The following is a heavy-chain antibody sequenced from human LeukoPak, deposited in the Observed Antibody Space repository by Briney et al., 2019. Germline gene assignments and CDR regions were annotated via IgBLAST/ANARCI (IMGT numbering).Heavy chain of an antibody. CDR1: GSTFTDYY. V-gene: IGHV1-2*02. J-gene: IGHJ4*02. CDR2: LGPGTGGT. Sequence: EASVKVSCKSSGSTFTDYYVHWVRQAPGQGLEWMGWLGPGTGGTNYAQKFQGRVTMTRDTSISTAYLELSRLASDDTALYYCARNYGRTSRYFDYWGQGTLVTVSS. D-gene: IGHD4-17*01. CDR3: ARNYGRTSRYFDY.